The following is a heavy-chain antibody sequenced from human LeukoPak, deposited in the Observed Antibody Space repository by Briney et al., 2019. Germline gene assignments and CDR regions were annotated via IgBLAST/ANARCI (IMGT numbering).Heavy chain of an antibody. J-gene: IGHJ4*02. CDR2: ISHAGDT. V-gene: IGHV3-13*04. CDR3: AALGDSIY. D-gene: IGHD1-26*01. Sequence: GGSLRLSCAASGFAFSSYGMHWVRQVSGKGLEWVSAISHAGDTYYAASVKDRFTISRQDAENYFFLQMNSLRAGDTAVYFCAALGDSIYWGQGTLVTVSS. CDR1: GFAFSSYG.